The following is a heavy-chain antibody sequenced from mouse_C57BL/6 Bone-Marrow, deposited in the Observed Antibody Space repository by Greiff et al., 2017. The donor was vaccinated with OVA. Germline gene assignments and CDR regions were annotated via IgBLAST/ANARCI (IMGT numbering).Heavy chain of an antibody. CDR1: GYTFTSYW. CDR3: ARSYSKGGFAY. V-gene: IGHV1-64*01. CDR2: IHPNSGST. J-gene: IGHJ3*01. Sequence: QVQLQQSGAELVKPGASVKLSCKASGYTFTSYWMHWVKQRPGQGLEWIGMIHPNSGSTNYNEKFKSKATLTVDKSSSTAFMQLSSLTSEDTAVYYCARSYSKGGFAYWGQGTLVTVSA. D-gene: IGHD2-5*01.